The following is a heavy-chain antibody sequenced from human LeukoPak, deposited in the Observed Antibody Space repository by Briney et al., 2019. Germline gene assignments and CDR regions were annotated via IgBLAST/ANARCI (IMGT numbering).Heavy chain of an antibody. CDR1: GLRFSGQY. CDR3: ATLHFYAMGV. Sequence: GGSLRLSCAASGLRFSGQYMIWIRQAPGKGLEWVAFISGSGTDTFYADSVKGRFSISKDNTRDSLSLQMTSLSAEDTAMYYCATLHFYAMGVWGQGTTVTVSS. CDR2: ISGSGTDT. J-gene: IGHJ6*01. V-gene: IGHV3-11*01.